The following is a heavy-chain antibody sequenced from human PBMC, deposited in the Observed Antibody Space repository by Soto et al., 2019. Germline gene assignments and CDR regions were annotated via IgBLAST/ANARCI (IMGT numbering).Heavy chain of an antibody. CDR1: GFSLSTSGVA. D-gene: IGHD6-19*01. CDR3: AHRPIVVSATRGFAWFDP. Sequence: QITLKESGPTLVKPTQTLTLTCTFSGFSLSTSGVAVGWIRQPPGKALEWLALIYWDDDKRYSPSLKSRLTITKHTSKNQVVLTMTNMDPVDTATYYCAHRPIVVSATRGFAWFDPWGQGTLVTVSS. CDR2: IYWDDDK. V-gene: IGHV2-5*02. J-gene: IGHJ5*02.